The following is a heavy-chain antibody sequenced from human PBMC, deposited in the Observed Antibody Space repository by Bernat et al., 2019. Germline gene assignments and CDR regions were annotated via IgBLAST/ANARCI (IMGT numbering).Heavy chain of an antibody. V-gene: IGHV3-74*01. Sequence: EVQLVESGGGLVQPGGSLRLSCVASGFTFSSSWMHWVRQAPGKGLVWVSRINIDGSITSYADSVKGRLTISRDNAKNTVYLQMNSLRAEDTALYYCATDKYCNGDRCARNDFDYWGQGTLVTVSS. CDR2: INIDGSIT. CDR1: GFTFSSSW. CDR3: ATDKYCNGDRCARNDFDY. D-gene: IGHD2-15*01. J-gene: IGHJ4*02.